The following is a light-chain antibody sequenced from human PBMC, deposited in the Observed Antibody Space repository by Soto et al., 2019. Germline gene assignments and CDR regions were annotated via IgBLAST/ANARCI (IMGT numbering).Light chain of an antibody. Sequence: DIHMTQSPSSLSVSVGERVTITCRTSQNINAWLAWYQQRPGQAPKLLIYDASTVQSGVPSRFSGSGSGTEFTLTIRSLQPEDSATYYCLHDYSYPRTFGQGTKVDIK. V-gene: IGKV1-5*01. CDR1: QNINAW. CDR2: DAS. CDR3: LHDYSYPRT. J-gene: IGKJ1*01.